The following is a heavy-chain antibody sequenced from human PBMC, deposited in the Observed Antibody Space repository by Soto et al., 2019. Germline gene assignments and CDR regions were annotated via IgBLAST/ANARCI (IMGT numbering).Heavy chain of an antibody. CDR2: SSNSGSFT. D-gene: IGHD1-26*01. J-gene: IGHJ4*02. Sequence: GGSLRLSCAASGFTFSDHYMSWIRQAPGKGLEWIGYSSNSGSFTRYADSVKGRFSISRDNAKNSLYLQINSLRGDDTAVYYCARDPIGPGIFDYWGQGTQVTVSS. V-gene: IGHV3-11*06. CDR3: ARDPIGPGIFDY. CDR1: GFTFSDHY.